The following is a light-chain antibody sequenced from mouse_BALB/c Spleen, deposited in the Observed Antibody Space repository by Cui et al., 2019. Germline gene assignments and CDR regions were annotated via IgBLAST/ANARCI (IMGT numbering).Light chain of an antibody. Sequence: QIALTQSPAFMSACLGEEITLTCSASSSVSYMHWYQQKSGTSPKLLIYSTSNLASGVPSRFSGSGSGTFYSLTISSVEAEDAADYYCHQWSSYPWTFGGGTKLEIK. CDR2: STS. CDR1: SSVSY. CDR3: HQWSSYPWT. V-gene: IGKV4-80*01. J-gene: IGKJ1*01.